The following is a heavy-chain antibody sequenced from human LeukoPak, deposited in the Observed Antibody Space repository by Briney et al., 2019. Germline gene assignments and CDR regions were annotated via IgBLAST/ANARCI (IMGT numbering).Heavy chain of an antibody. CDR1: GGSFSVYY. CDR2: INHSGST. D-gene: IGHD3-3*01. Sequence: KPSETLSLTCAVYGGSFSVYYWSWIRQPPGKGLEWIGEINHSGSTNYNPPLKSRVTISVDTSKNQFSLKLSSVTAADTAVYYYATYDFWSGYRDYWGQGTLVTVSS. V-gene: IGHV4-34*01. J-gene: IGHJ4*02. CDR3: ATYDFWSGYRDY.